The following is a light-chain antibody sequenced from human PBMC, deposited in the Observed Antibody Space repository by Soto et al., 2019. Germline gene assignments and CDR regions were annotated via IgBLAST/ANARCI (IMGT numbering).Light chain of an antibody. Sequence: QSALTQSPSASASLGASVKLTCTLSSGHSSYAIAWHQQQPEKGPRYLMKLNSDGSHSKGDGIPDRFSGSSSGAERYLTISSLQSGDEADYYCQTWGTGIQVFGGGTKLTVL. CDR2: LNSDGSH. CDR1: SGHSSYA. V-gene: IGLV4-69*01. J-gene: IGLJ3*02. CDR3: QTWGTGIQV.